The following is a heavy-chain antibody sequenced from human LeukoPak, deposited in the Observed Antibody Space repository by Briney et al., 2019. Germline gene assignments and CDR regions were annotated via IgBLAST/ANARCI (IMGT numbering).Heavy chain of an antibody. V-gene: IGHV1-2*02. J-gene: IGHJ3*02. D-gene: IGHD2-2*01. Sequence: GASVKVSCKASGYTFTGYYMHWVRQAPGQGLEWMGWINPNSGGTNYVQKFQGRVTMTRDTSISTAYMELSRLRSDDTAVYYCARRVPAATDAFDIWGQGTMVTVSS. CDR3: ARRVPAATDAFDI. CDR2: INPNSGGT. CDR1: GYTFTGYY.